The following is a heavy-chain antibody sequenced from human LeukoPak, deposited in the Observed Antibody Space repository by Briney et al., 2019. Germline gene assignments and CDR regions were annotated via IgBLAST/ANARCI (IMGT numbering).Heavy chain of an antibody. CDR3: ARDRGDFWSGPLQIDY. V-gene: IGHV4-4*07. D-gene: IGHD3-3*01. CDR2: IYTSGST. Sequence: AEPMSLTYSVWCGSINSYYWRWLRQPAGRVREGVGLIYTSGSTTYNPSLKSRVTISVDTSKNQFSLKLSSVTAADTAVYYCARDRGDFWSGPLQIDYWGQGTLVTVSS. CDR1: CGSINSYY. J-gene: IGHJ4*02.